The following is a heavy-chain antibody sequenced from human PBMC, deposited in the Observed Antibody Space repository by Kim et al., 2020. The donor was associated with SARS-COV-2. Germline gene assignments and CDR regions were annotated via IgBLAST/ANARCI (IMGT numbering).Heavy chain of an antibody. J-gene: IGHJ6*02. V-gene: IGHV5-10-1*01. CDR1: GYSFRSYY. CDR3: ARHGYCYGMDV. Sequence: GESLKISCKGSGYSFRSYYISWVRQTPEKGLEWMGKIDLSDSHTDYSPSFQGHVTISADKSISSAYLQWSGLKASDTAMYYCARHGYCYGMDVWGQGTTVTVSS. CDR2: IDLSDSHT.